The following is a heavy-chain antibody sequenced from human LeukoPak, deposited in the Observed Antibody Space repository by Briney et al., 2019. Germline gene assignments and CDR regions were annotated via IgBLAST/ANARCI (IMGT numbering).Heavy chain of an antibody. CDR3: ARGIRRGYSYGYGY. CDR2: INPNSGGT. Sequence: ASVKVSCKASGYTFTGYYMHWVRQAPGQGLEWMGWINPNSGGTTYAQKFQGRVTMTRDTSISAAYMELSRLRSDDTAVYYCARGIRRGYSYGYGYWGQGTLVTVSS. V-gene: IGHV1-2*02. D-gene: IGHD5-18*01. CDR1: GYTFTGYY. J-gene: IGHJ4*02.